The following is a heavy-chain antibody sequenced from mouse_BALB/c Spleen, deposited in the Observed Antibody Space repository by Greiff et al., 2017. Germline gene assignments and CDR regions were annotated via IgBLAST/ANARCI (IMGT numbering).Heavy chain of an antibody. V-gene: IGHV1-67*01. J-gene: IGHJ1*01. CDR2: ISTYYGNT. Sequence: QVQLQQSGPELVRPGVSVKISCKGSSYTFTDYAMHWVKQSHAKSLEWIGVISTYYGNTNYNQKFKGKATMTVDKSSSTAYMELARLTSEDSAVYYCARATMWYFDVWGAGTTVTVSS. CDR1: SYTFTDYA. D-gene: IGHD1-1*02. CDR3: ARATMWYFDV.